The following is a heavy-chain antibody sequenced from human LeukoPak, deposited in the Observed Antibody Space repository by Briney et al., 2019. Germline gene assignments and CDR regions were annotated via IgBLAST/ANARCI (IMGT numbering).Heavy chain of an antibody. J-gene: IGHJ4*02. CDR3: ARHPRRRVLQFGFDY. V-gene: IGHV4-34*01. Sequence: SETLSLTCAVYGGSFSGYYWSWIRQPPGKGLEWIGEINHSGSTNYNPSLKSRVTISVDTSKNQFSLKLSSVTAADTAVYYCARHPRRRVLQFGFDYWGQGTLVTVSP. CDR2: INHSGST. D-gene: IGHD1-14*01. CDR1: GGSFSGYY.